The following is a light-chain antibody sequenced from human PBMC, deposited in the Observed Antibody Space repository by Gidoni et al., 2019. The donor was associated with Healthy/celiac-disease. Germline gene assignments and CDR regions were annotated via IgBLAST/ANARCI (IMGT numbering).Light chain of an antibody. CDR3: AAWDDSLNGL. J-gene: IGLJ2*01. Sequence: QSVLPHPPSPSGTPGQRVTISCSGSSSNIGSNTVNWYQHLPGTAPKLLIYSNNQRPSGVPDRFSGSKSGTSASLAISGLQSEDEADYYCAAWDDSLNGLFGGGTKLTVL. V-gene: IGLV1-44*01. CDR2: SNN. CDR1: SSNIGSNT.